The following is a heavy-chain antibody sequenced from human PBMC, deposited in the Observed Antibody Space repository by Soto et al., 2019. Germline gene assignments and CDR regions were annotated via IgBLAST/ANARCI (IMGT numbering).Heavy chain of an antibody. CDR2: IHSDGSST. D-gene: IGHD1-20*01. V-gene: IGHV3-74*01. Sequence: CAASGFTFSNYWMHWVRQAPGKGLVWVSRIHSDGSSTFYADSVKGRFTISRDNAKKMVYLQMNSLRAEDTAVYYCARDNWNTVWGQGTMVTVSS. CDR3: ARDNWNTV. J-gene: IGHJ3*01. CDR1: GFTFSNYW.